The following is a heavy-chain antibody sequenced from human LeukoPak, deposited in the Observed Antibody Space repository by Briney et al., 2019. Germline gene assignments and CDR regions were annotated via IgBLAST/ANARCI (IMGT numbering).Heavy chain of an antibody. CDR2: IYYSGST. V-gene: IGHV4-59*01. Sequence: SETLSLTCTVSGGSISSYYWSWIRQPPGKGLEWIGYIYYSGSTNYNPSLKSRVTISVDTSKNQFSLKLSSVTAADTAVYYCARYLITKAFDPWGQGTLVTASS. CDR1: GGSISSYY. CDR3: ARYLITKAFDP. J-gene: IGHJ5*02. D-gene: IGHD3-16*01.